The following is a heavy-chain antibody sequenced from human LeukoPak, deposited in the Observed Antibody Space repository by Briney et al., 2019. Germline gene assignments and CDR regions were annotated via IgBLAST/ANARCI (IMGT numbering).Heavy chain of an antibody. CDR3: ARDLGTGDYYYYGMDV. CDR2: IWYDGSNK. CDR1: GFTFSSYV. J-gene: IGHJ6*02. D-gene: IGHD1-1*01. Sequence: GRSLRLSCAASGFTFSSYVMHWVRQAPGKGLEWVAVIWYDGSNKYYADSVKGRFTISRDNSKNTLYLQMNSLRAEDTAVYYCARDLGTGDYYYYGMDVWGQGTTVTVSS. V-gene: IGHV3-33*01.